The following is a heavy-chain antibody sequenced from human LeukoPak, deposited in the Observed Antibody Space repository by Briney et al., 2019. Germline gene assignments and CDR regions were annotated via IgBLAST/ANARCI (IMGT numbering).Heavy chain of an antibody. CDR1: GDTFTANY. V-gene: IGHV1-2*02. CDR3: AEDVGRTGTNCFDP. CDR2: INLNTGYT. Sequence: GASVKVSCKSSGDTFTANYLHWVRQAPGQGLEWLGWINLNTGYTKYAQKFQGRVTMTRDTSTSSAFMELSRLRSDDTAVYFCAEDVGRTGTNCFDPWGQGTLVTVSS. J-gene: IGHJ5*02. D-gene: IGHD1-1*01.